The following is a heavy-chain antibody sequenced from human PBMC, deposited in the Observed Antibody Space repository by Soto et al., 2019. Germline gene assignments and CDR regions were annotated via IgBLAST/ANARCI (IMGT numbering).Heavy chain of an antibody. CDR3: AHTPSYDPFDP. Sequence: QITLKESGPTLVKPTQTLTLTCTFSGFSLSTSGVGVGWIRQPPGKALEWLALIYWNDDKRYSPSLKSRLTITKDTSKNQVVFTMTNMDPVDTATYYCAHTPSYDPFDPWGQGTLVTVSS. CDR1: GFSLSTSGVG. D-gene: IGHD3-22*01. V-gene: IGHV2-5*01. CDR2: IYWNDDK. J-gene: IGHJ5*02.